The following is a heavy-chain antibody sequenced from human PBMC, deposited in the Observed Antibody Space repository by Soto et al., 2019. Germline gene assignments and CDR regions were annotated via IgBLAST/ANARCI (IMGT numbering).Heavy chain of an antibody. Sequence: PSETLSLTCTVSGGSISSSSYYWGWIRQPPGKGLEWIGSIYYSGSTYYNPSLKSRVTISVDTSKNQFSLKLSSVTAADTAVYYCARVWQWLAHYYYYYGMDVWGQGTTVTVSS. V-gene: IGHV4-39*01. CDR1: GGSISSSSYY. CDR2: IYYSGST. J-gene: IGHJ6*02. D-gene: IGHD6-19*01. CDR3: ARVWQWLAHYYYYYGMDV.